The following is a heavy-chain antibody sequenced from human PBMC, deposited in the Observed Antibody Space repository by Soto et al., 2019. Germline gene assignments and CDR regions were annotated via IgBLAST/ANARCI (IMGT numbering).Heavy chain of an antibody. D-gene: IGHD3-22*01. CDR2: ISSSGDII. V-gene: IGHV3-11*01. Sequence: GGSLRLSCAASGFTFSDHYMSWIRQAPGRGLEWVSYISSSGDIIYYADSVKGRFTISRDNAKNSLYLQMNSLRAEDTAVYYCARDLGYYDSSGYFDYWGQGTLVTVSS. CDR1: GFTFSDHY. CDR3: ARDLGYYDSSGYFDY. J-gene: IGHJ4*02.